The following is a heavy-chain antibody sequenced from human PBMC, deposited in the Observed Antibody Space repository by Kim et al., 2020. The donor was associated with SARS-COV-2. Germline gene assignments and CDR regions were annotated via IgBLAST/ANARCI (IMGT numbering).Heavy chain of an antibody. CDR1: GFTFSGSA. CDR2: IRSKANSYAT. J-gene: IGHJ6*02. D-gene: IGHD3-16*01. V-gene: IGHV3-73*01. CDR3: TSSPPSAPFKEGYYYYGMDV. Sequence: GGSLRLSCAASGFTFSGSAMHWVRQASGKGLEWVGRIRSKANSYATAYAASVKGRFTISRDDSKNTAYLQMNSLKTEDTAVYYCTSSPPSAPFKEGYYYYGMDVWGQGTTVTVSS.